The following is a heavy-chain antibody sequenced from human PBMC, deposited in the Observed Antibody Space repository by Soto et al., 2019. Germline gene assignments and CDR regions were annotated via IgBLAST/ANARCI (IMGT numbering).Heavy chain of an antibody. CDR2: INHSGST. CDR1: GGSFSGYY. Sequence: SETLSLTCAVYGGSFSGYYWSWIRQPPGKGLEWIGEINHSGSTNYNPSLKSRVTISVDTSKNHFSLKLSSVTAADTAVFYCARRRGSYYRFDYYYGMDVWGQGTTVTVSS. CDR3: ARRRGSYYRFDYYYGMDV. J-gene: IGHJ6*02. D-gene: IGHD1-26*01. V-gene: IGHV4-34*01.